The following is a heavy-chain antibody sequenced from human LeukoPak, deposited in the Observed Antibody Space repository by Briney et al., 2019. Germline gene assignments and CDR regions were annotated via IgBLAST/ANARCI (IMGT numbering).Heavy chain of an antibody. CDR1: GYSISSGYY. J-gene: IGHJ4*02. D-gene: IGHD6-19*01. Sequence: SETLSLTCTVSGYSISSGYYWAWIRQPPGKGLEWIGNIYHTGSTYYNPSLKSRVTISVDTSKNQFSLKLSSVTAADTAVYYCARGSPSKWLALDYWGQGTLVTVSS. V-gene: IGHV4-38-2*02. CDR2: IYHTGST. CDR3: ARGSPSKWLALDY.